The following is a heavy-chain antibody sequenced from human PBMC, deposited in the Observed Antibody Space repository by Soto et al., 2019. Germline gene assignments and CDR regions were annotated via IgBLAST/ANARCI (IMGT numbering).Heavy chain of an antibody. CDR3: ARGYDYGDY. Sequence: SETLSLTCTVAGGSISRYYWSWIRQPPGKGLEWIGYIYYSGSTNYNPSLKSRVTISVDTSKTQLSLKLSSVTAADTAVYYCARGYDYGDYWGKGTLVTVSS. V-gene: IGHV4-59*01. CDR1: GGSISRYY. CDR2: IYYSGST. D-gene: IGHD2-2*01. J-gene: IGHJ4*02.